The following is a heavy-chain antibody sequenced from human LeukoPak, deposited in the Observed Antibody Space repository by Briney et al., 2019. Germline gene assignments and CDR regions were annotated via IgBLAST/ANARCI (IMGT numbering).Heavy chain of an antibody. CDR1: GFTFSSYG. Sequence: GGSLRLSCAASGFTFSSYGMHWVRQAPGKGLEWVAFIRYDGNNKYYADSVKGRFTISRDNAKNSLYLQMNSLRAEDTALYYCAKDIGYSGYDLNHDYWGQGTLVTVSS. J-gene: IGHJ4*02. CDR3: AKDIGYSGYDLNHDY. V-gene: IGHV3-30*02. CDR2: IRYDGNNK. D-gene: IGHD5-12*01.